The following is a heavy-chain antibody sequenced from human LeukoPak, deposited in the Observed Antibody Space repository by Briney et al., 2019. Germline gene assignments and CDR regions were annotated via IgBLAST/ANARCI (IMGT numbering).Heavy chain of an antibody. V-gene: IGHV4-59*01. CDR1: GGSISSYY. Sequence: SETLSLTCTVSGGSISSYYWSWIRQPPGKGLEWIGYIYYSGSTNYNPSLKSRVTISVDTSKNQFSLKLSSVTAADTAVYYCARARGYGGMDVWGQGTTDTVSS. CDR2: IYYSGST. CDR3: ARARGYGGMDV. D-gene: IGHD5-12*01. J-gene: IGHJ6*02.